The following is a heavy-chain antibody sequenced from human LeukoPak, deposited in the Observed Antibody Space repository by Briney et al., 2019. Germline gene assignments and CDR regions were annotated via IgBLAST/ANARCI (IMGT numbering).Heavy chain of an antibody. J-gene: IGHJ5*02. V-gene: IGHV3-11*04. CDR2: ISSSGSTI. CDR1: GFTFSDYY. D-gene: IGHD3-22*01. Sequence: GGSLRLSCAASGFTFSDYYMSWIRQAPGKGLEWVSYISSSGSTIYYADSVKGRFTISRDNAKNSLYLQMNSLRAENTAVYYCARATSYYYDSSGMDPWGQGTLVTVSS. CDR3: ARATSYYYDSSGMDP.